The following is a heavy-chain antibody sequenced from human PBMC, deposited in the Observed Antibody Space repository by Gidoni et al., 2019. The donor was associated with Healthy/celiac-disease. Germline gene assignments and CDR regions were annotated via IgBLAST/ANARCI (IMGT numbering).Heavy chain of an antibody. CDR2: IIPICGTA. D-gene: IGHD6-19*01. CDR3: ARGSIAVAGHPTYYYYYGMEV. J-gene: IGHJ6*02. V-gene: IGHV1-69*01. Sequence: QVQLVQPGAEVKKPGSSVKVSCKASGGTFSSYAISWVRQAPGQGLEWMGGIIPICGTANYAQKFQGRVTITADESTSTAYMELSSLRSEDTAVYYCARGSIAVAGHPTYYYYYGMEVWGQGTTVTVSS. CDR1: GGTFSSYA.